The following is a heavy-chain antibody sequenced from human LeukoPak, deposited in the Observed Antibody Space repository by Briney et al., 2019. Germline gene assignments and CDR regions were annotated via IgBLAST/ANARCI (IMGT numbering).Heavy chain of an antibody. CDR2: VSRSGDTK. CDR1: GFIFSSYE. V-gene: IGHV3-48*03. J-gene: IGHJ6*03. D-gene: IGHD1-26*01. CDR3: ARSVGGYFYFYMDV. Sequence: PGGSLRLSCAASGFIFSSYEMAWVRHDPGEGLEYISHVSRSGDTKHHADSVKGRFTISRDNAENSLFLQMNSLRVEDTAIYYCARSVGGYFYFYMDVWGKGTTVTISS.